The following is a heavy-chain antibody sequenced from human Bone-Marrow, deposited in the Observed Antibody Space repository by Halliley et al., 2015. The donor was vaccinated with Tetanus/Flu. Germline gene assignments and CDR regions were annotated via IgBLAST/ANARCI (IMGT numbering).Heavy chain of an antibody. Sequence: GRIKSKTDGETVDYAAPGQGRFSISRDDSKNTVDLQMNSLKTEDTAVYYCISGYYDLLTGLDAWGLGMLVTVSS. CDR2: IKSKTDGETV. D-gene: IGHD3-9*01. J-gene: IGHJ4*02. CDR3: ISGYYDLLTGLDA. V-gene: IGHV3-15*07.